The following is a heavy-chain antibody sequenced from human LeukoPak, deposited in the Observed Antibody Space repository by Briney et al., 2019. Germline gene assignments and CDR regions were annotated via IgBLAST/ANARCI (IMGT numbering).Heavy chain of an antibody. CDR2: IFPIFRTA. J-gene: IGHJ1*01. V-gene: IGHV1-69*13. CDR1: GGTFSSYA. D-gene: IGHD6-13*01. CDR3: ARYSLSREDFQD. Sequence: GASVKVSCKASGGTFSSYAISWVRQAPGQGLEWMGGIFPIFRTANYAQNFQGRVTITADESTTTAYMELSSLRSEDTAVYFCARYSLSREDFQDWGQGTLVTVSS.